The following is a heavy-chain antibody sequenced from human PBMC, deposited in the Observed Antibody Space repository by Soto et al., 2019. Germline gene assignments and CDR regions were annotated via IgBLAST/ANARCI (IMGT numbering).Heavy chain of an antibody. D-gene: IGHD3-10*01. J-gene: IGHJ6*02. CDR1: RVRLKNAG. CDR2: IKSKTDGGTT. CDR3: TTAPMVRGVPTYYYYGMDV. Sequence: GGSTGLGSAASRVRLKNAGMDGVLKAKGKGLEWVGRIKSKTDGGTTDYAAPVKGRFTISRDDSKNTLYLQMNSLKTEDTAVYYCTTAPMVRGVPTYYYYGMDVWGQGTTVTVSS. V-gene: IGHV3-15*07.